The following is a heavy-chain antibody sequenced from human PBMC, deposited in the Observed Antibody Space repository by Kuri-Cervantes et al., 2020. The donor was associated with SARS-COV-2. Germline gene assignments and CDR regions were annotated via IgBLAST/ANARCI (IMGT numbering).Heavy chain of an antibody. Sequence: GESLKISCAASGFTFSSYSMNWVRQAPGKGLEWVSSISSSSSYIYYADSVKGRFTISRDNAKNSLYLQMNSLRAEDTAVYYCAIESRWLVPHQDWFDPWGQGTLVTVSS. J-gene: IGHJ5*02. D-gene: IGHD6-19*01. CDR2: ISSSSSYI. V-gene: IGHV3-21*01. CDR1: GFTFSSYS. CDR3: AIESRWLVPHQDWFDP.